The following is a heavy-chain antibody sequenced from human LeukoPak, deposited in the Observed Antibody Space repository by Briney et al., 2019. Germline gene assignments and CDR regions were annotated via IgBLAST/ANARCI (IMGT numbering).Heavy chain of an antibody. CDR3: ARGGGGHSNGMDV. D-gene: IGHD3-16*01. Sequence: PGGSLRLSCAASGFTFSSYWMHWVRQAPGKGLVWVSHINTDGSSTSYADSVKGRFTISRDNAKNTLYLQMNSLRAEDTAVYYCARGGGGHSNGMDVWGQGTTVTVSS. J-gene: IGHJ6*02. CDR2: INTDGSST. CDR1: GFTFSSYW. V-gene: IGHV3-74*01.